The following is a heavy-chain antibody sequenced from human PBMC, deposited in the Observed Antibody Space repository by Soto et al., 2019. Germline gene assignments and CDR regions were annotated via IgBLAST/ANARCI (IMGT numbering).Heavy chain of an antibody. CDR1: GGTFSSYA. J-gene: IGHJ4*02. V-gene: IGHV1-69*13. Sequence: SVKVSCKASGGTFSSYAISWVRQAPGQGLEWMGGIIPIFGTANYAQKFQGRLTITADESTSTAYMELSSLRSEDTAVYYCASLASLYSSQYYFDYRGQGTLVTVSS. CDR3: ASLASLYSSQYYFDY. CDR2: IIPIFGTA. D-gene: IGHD6-13*01.